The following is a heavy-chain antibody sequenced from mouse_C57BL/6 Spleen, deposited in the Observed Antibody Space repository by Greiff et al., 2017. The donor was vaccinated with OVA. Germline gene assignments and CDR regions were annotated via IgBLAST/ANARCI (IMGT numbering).Heavy chain of an antibody. CDR2: IYPGSGNT. Sequence: VQLQQSGPELVKPGASVKISCKASGYSFTSYYIHWVKQRPGQGLEWIGWIYPGSGNTKYNEKFKGKATLTADTSSSTAYMQLSSLTSEDSAVYDCARSHGSNYYAMDYWGKGTSVTVSS. J-gene: IGHJ4*01. CDR1: GYSFTSYY. CDR3: ARSHGSNYYAMDY. D-gene: IGHD1-1*01. V-gene: IGHV1-66*01.